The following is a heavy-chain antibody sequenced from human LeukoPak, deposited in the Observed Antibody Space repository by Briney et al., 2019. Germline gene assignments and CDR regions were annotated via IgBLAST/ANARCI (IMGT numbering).Heavy chain of an antibody. CDR3: ASGGGGMVIGDY. CDR1: GFTFSGYW. Sequence: GGSLRLSCAASGFTFSGYWMQWVRQAPGKGLVWVSRINGDGSGTIYADSVKGRFTISRDNAKNSLYLQMNSLRADDTAVYYCASGGGGMVIGDYWGQGTLVTVSS. CDR2: INGDGSGT. D-gene: IGHD3-16*01. V-gene: IGHV3-74*01. J-gene: IGHJ4*02.